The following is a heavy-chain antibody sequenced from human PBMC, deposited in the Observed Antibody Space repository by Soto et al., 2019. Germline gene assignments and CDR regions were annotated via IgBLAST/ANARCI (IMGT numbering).Heavy chain of an antibody. CDR2: ISAYNGNT. D-gene: IGHD2-2*01. V-gene: IGHV1-18*01. CDR1: GYTFTSYG. J-gene: IGHJ5*02. Sequence: ASVKASCKASGYTFTSYGISWVRQAPGQGLEWMGWISAYNGNTNYAQKLQGRVTMTTDTSTSTAYMELRSLRSDDTAVYYCARSSIVVVPAARVNWFDPWGQGTLVTVSS. CDR3: ARSSIVVVPAARVNWFDP.